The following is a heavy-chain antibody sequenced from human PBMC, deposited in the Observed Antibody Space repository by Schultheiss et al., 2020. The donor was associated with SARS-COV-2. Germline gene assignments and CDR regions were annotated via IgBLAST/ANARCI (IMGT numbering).Heavy chain of an antibody. D-gene: IGHD6-13*01. Sequence: GGSLRLSCAASGFTFSSYGMHWVRQAPGKGLEWVAVIWYDGSNKYYADSVKGRFTISRDNSKNTLYLQMNSLRAEDTAVYYCARDVVWYLVSGLEYYYYGMDVWGQGTTVTVSS. V-gene: IGHV3-33*08. CDR2: IWYDGSNK. J-gene: IGHJ6*02. CDR1: GFTFSSYG. CDR3: ARDVVWYLVSGLEYYYYGMDV.